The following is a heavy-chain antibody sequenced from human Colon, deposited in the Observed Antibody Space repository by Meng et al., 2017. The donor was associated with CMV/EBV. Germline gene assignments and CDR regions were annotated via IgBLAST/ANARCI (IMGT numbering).Heavy chain of an antibody. D-gene: IGHD5-18*01. CDR3: AGQTPYEHGYGYPDD. CDR2: VSHSGTG. J-gene: IGHJ4*02. V-gene: IGHV4-39*07. CDR1: GASMNSGGYY. Sequence: GSLRLSCSVSGASMNSGGYYWGWIRQPPGKGLEWLGAVSHSGTGYDHPFLNSRPTMSLDTSNHQLSLKLNSVTAADPAVYYCAGQTPYEHGYGYPDDWGKGMLVTVSS.